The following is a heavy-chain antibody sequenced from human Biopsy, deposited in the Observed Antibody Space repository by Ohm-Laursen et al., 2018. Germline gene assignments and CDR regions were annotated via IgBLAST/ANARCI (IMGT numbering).Heavy chain of an antibody. CDR2: IDHSGRT. CDR3: VRGVDYYDPYHYYALDV. V-gene: IGHV4-34*01. Sequence: TLSLTCSVYGESFNGYYWSWIRQTPGRGLEWIGEIDHSGRTNYNPSLKSRVTISVDTSKNQFSLKVRSVTAADTAVYYCVRGVDYYDPYHYYALDVWGQGTTVTVSS. D-gene: IGHD3-22*01. J-gene: IGHJ6*02. CDR1: GESFNGYY.